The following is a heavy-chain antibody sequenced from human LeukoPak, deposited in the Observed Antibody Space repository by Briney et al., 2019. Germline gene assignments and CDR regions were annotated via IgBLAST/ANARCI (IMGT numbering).Heavy chain of an antibody. V-gene: IGHV3-33*01. Sequence: SGGSLRLSCAASGFTLSNYAMHWVRQALGTGLEWVAVIWSDGSKKYYADSVRGRFTISSDNSKNTLYLQMNSLRAEDTAVYYCARESGSSSGMDVWGQGTTVTVSS. CDR3: ARESGSSSGMDV. D-gene: IGHD1-26*01. J-gene: IGHJ6*02. CDR2: IWSDGSKK. CDR1: GFTLSNYA.